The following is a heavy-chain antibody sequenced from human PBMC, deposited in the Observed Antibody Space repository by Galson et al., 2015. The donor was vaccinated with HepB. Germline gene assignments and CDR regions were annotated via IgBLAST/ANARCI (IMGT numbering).Heavy chain of an antibody. CDR3: ARGFTAMSYYYYGMDV. CDR2: ISSSSSTI. CDR1: GFTFSSYS. J-gene: IGHJ6*02. Sequence: LRLSCAASGFTFSSYSMNWVRQAPGKGLEWVSYISSSSSTIYYADSVKGRFTISRDNAKNSLYLQVNSLRAEDTAVYYCARGFTAMSYYYYGMDVWGQGTTVTVSS. D-gene: IGHD5-18*01. V-gene: IGHV3-48*04.